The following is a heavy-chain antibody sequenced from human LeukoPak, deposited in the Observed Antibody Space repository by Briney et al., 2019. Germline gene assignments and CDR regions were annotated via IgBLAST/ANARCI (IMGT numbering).Heavy chain of an antibody. Sequence: ASVKVSCKASGYTFTGYYMHWVRQAPGQRLEWMGWINPNSGGTNYAQKFQGRVTMTRDTSISTAYMELSRLRSDDTAVYYCARSEGYYYGSGSFFDYWGQGTLVTVSS. CDR1: GYTFTGYY. V-gene: IGHV1-2*02. D-gene: IGHD3-10*01. CDR2: INPNSGGT. J-gene: IGHJ4*02. CDR3: ARSEGYYYGSGSFFDY.